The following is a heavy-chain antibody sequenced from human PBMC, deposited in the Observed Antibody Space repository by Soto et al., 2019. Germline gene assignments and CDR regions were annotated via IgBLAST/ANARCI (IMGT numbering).Heavy chain of an antibody. CDR1: SERFESSG. V-gene: IGHV1-18*01. D-gene: IGHD2-15*01. J-gene: IGHJ6*02. CDR3: ARRLGSYYAGMAV. Sequence: CEACSERFESSGICWARKEKGQGLEWMGWISTYNGNTNYAQKLQGRVTMTTDTSTNTAYMDLRSLTSDDTAVYFCARRLGSYYAGMAVRGHGTTVPV. CDR2: ISTYNGNT.